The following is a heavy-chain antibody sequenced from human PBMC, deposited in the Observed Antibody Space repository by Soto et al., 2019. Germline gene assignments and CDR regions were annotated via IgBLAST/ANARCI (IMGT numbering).Heavy chain of an antibody. CDR2: IYYSGST. CDR3: ARDARVAAYNGFDP. J-gene: IGHJ5*02. CDR1: GGSISSSSYY. V-gene: IGHV4-39*01. Sequence: QLQLQESGPGLVKPSETLSLTCTVSGGSISSSSYYWGWIRQPPGKGLEWIGSIYYSGSTYYNPSLKSRVTXXVXTSXNQLSLKLSSVPAADTAVYYCARDARVAAYNGFDPWGQGTLVTVSS. D-gene: IGHD2-15*01.